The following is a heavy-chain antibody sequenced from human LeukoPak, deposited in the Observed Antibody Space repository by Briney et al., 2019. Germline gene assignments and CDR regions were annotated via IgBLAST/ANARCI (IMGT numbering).Heavy chain of an antibody. CDR3: ARQGCSGGTCYRFDC. CDR2: ISAYNGNT. V-gene: IGHV1-18*01. J-gene: IGHJ4*02. Sequence: GASVKVSCKASGGTFSSYAISWVRQAPGQGLEWMGWISAYNGNTNYAQMLQGRVTMTTDTSTSTAYMELRSLRSDDTAVYYCARQGCSGGTCYRFDCWGQGTLVTVSS. D-gene: IGHD2-15*01. CDR1: GGTFSSYA.